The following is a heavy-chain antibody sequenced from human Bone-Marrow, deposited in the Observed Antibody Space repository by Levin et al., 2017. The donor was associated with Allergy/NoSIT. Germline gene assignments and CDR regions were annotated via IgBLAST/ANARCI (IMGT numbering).Heavy chain of an antibody. CDR3: AREDGYVFDY. J-gene: IGHJ4*02. Sequence: HSQTLSLPCSLSGGSIRTGGFHWSWVRQRPGKGLEWIGYIYYSGNTYYNPSLQSRLSISIDTSKNQFSLRLTSVTAADTAVYYCAREDGYVFDYWGQGTLVTVSS. CDR1: GGSIRTGGFH. CDR2: IYYSGNT. D-gene: IGHD5-24*01. V-gene: IGHV4-31*03.